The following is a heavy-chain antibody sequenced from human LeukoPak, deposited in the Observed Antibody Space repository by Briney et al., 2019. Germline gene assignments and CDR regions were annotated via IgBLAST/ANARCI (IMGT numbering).Heavy chain of an antibody. CDR2: IRSKANSYAT. D-gene: IGHD2-2*02. V-gene: IGHV3-73*01. CDR3: TRHLGVVVPAAISDMDV. Sequence: GGPLRLSCAASGFTFSGSAMHWLRQASGKRLEWVGRIRSKANSYATAYAASVKGTFTISRDDSKNTAYLQMNSLKTEDPAVYYCTRHLGVVVPAAISDMDVRGKGTTVTVSS. CDR1: GFTFSGSA. J-gene: IGHJ6*03.